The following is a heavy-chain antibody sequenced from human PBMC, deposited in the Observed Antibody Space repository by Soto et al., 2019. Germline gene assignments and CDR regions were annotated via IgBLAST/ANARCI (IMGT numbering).Heavy chain of an antibody. CDR3: AKQTTGWYFDL. CDR1: GFTFSSYW. J-gene: IGHJ2*01. V-gene: IGHV3-74*01. Sequence: GGSLRLSCAASGFTFSSYWMHLVRQAPGKGLVWVSHINSDGSSTTYADSVKGRFTISRDNSKNTLYLQMNSLRAEDTAVYYCAKQTTGWYFDLWGRGTLVTVSS. CDR2: INSDGSST.